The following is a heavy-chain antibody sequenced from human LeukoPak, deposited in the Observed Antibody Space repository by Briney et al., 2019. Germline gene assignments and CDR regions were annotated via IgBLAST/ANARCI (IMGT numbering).Heavy chain of an antibody. CDR2: IKQDGSER. CDR1: GFTFSNYW. V-gene: IGHV3-7*01. D-gene: IGHD2-21*02. Sequence: GGSLRLSCVASGFTFSNYWMSWVRQAPGKGLEWVANIKQDGSERYYVDSVKGRFTISRDNAKNSLYLQMNSLRAEDTAVYYCAREVTPYYWGQGTLVTVSS. CDR3: AREVTPYY. J-gene: IGHJ4*02.